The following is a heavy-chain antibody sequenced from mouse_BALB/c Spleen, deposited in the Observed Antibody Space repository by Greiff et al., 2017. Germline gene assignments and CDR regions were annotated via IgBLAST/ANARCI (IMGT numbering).Heavy chain of an antibody. CDR1: GFTFSSFG. V-gene: IGHV5-17*02. D-gene: IGHD1-1*01. J-gene: IGHJ4*01. CDR3: ARGRGSSYLYYAMDY. CDR2: ISSGSSTI. Sequence: QSGGSRKLSCAASGFTFSSFGMHWVRQAPEKGLEWVAYISSGSSTIYYADTVKGRFTISRDNPKNTLFLQMTSLRSEDTAMYYCARGRGSSYLYYAMDYWGQGTSVTVSS.